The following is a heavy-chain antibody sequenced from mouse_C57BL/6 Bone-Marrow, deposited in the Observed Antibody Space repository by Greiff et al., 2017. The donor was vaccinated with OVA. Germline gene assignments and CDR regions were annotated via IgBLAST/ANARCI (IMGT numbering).Heavy chain of an antibody. V-gene: IGHV5-12*01. CDR1: GFTFSDYY. D-gene: IGHD2-1*01. CDR3: ARQGLYGNHEGFAY. J-gene: IGHJ3*01. Sequence: EVMLVESGGGLVQPGGSLKLSCAASGFTFSDYYMYWVRQTPEKRLEWVAYISNGGGSTYYPDTVKGRFTISRDNAKNTLYLQMSRLKSEDTAMYYCARQGLYGNHEGFAYWGQGTLVTVSA. CDR2: ISNGGGST.